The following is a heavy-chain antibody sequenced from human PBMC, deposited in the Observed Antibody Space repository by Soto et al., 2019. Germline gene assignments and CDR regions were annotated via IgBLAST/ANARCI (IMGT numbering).Heavy chain of an antibody. Sequence: SETLSLTCTVSSGSMRNYFWTWIRQPPGKGLEWIGYIHYSGTTSFFPSYSPSLRSRVTISEDTSKNQFSLKLLSVTTADTAVYFCAAGEASSRNLAPYYLDFWGQGTLVTVSS. CDR1: SGSMRNYF. CDR2: IHYSGTT. J-gene: IGHJ4*02. CDR3: AAGEASSRNLAPYYLDF. V-gene: IGHV4-59*01. D-gene: IGHD6-13*01.